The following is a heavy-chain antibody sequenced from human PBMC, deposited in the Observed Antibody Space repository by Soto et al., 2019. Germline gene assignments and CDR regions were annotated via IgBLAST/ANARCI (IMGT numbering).Heavy chain of an antibody. D-gene: IGHD3-16*02. CDR2: IYYRGST. V-gene: IGHV4-30-4*01. CDR1: GDSVSSGDFY. CDR3: ARGSYRDTTAYPPGE. Sequence: QVQLQESGPGLVKPSQTLSLTCTVSGDSVSSGDFYWSWIRQPPGKGLEWIGYIYYRGSTHYNPSLKTRVSISVDTSNNQFSLKLSSVTAADTAVYYCARGSYRDTTAYPPGEWGQGTLVTVSS. J-gene: IGHJ4*02.